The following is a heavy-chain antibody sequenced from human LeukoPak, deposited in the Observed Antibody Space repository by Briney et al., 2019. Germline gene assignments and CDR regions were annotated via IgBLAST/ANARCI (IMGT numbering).Heavy chain of an antibody. V-gene: IGHV1-69*13. J-gene: IGHJ6*03. CDR3: ATVASAAFWSGYSRPYYYYYMDV. CDR2: IIPIFGTA. CDR1: GGTFSSYA. Sequence: SVKVSCKASGGTFSSYAISWLRQAPGQGLEWMGGIIPIFGTANYAQKFQGRVTITADESTSTAYMELSSLRSEDTAVYYCATVASAAFWSGYSRPYYYYYMDVWGKGTTVTVSS. D-gene: IGHD3-3*01.